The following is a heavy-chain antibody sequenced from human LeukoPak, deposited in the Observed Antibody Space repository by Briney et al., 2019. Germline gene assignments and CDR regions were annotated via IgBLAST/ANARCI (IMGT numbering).Heavy chain of an antibody. CDR2: IDWDDDK. J-gene: IGHJ6*03. CDR1: GFSLSTSGMC. CDR3: ARTRRGRDGYNFFRVSNYYYYYMDV. D-gene: IGHD5-24*01. V-gene: IGHV2-70*11. Sequence: SGPTLVNPTQTLTLTCTFSGFSLSTSGMCVSWIRQPPGKALEWLARIDWDDDKYYSTSLKTRLTISKDTSKNQVVLTMTNMDPVDTATYYCARTRRGRDGYNFFRVSNYYYYYMDVWGKGTTVTISS.